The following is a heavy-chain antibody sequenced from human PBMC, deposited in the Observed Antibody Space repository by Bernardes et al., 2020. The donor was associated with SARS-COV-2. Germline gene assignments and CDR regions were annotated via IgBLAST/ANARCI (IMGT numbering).Heavy chain of an antibody. CDR2: ISAYSGNT. CDR3: ARADGTTPYFYDYGLDV. Sequence: ASVKVSCKASGYTFPHFVIIWVRQAPGQGLEWMGGISAYSGNTNYAQRFQDRVIVTTDTSTNTAYMELRSLRSDDSATYFCARADGTTPYFYDYGLDVWGQGTTVTVSS. V-gene: IGHV1-18*04. CDR1: GYTFPHFV. J-gene: IGHJ6*02.